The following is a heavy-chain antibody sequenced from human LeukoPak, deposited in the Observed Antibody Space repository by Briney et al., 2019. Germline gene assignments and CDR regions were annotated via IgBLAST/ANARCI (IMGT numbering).Heavy chain of an antibody. V-gene: IGHV4-59*01. J-gene: IGHJ4*02. CDR2: VYYSGST. CDR3: ASHRRSHGSEY. CDR1: GGSFEHYF. Sequence: SETLSLTCTVSGGSFEHYFWSWLRQPPGKGLEWIGYVYYSGSTDYSPSLKSRLTISADTSKNQFSMRLSSVTAADTAVYYCASHRRSHGSEYWGQGTLVTVSS. D-gene: IGHD3-10*01.